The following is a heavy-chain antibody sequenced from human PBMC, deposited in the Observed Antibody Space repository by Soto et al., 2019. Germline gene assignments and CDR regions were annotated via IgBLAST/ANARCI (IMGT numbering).Heavy chain of an antibody. CDR1: GFSLYTNGVG. CDR3: AHTEDSGDLPIFDY. Sequence: SGPTLVNPTQTLTLTCTFSGFSLYTNGVGVGWIRQPPGKALECLALIYWNDDERYSPSLKSRLTITKDTSKNQVILTMTNMDPVDTGTYYCAHTEDSGDLPIFDYWGQGTLVTVSS. D-gene: IGHD4-17*01. V-gene: IGHV2-5*01. J-gene: IGHJ4*02. CDR2: IYWNDDE.